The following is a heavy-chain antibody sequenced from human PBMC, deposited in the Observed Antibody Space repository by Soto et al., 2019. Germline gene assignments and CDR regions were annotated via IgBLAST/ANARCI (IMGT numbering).Heavy chain of an antibody. V-gene: IGHV3-30*18. CDR1: GFTFSSNG. J-gene: IGHJ6*02. Sequence: QVQLEQSGGGVVQPGRSLRLSCAASGFTFSSNGMHWVRQAPGKGLEWVAVISYDGSNKYYADSVKGRFTISRDNSKNTLYLQMNSLRAEDTAVYYCAKDLIGVVAATAYYYYGMDVWGQGTTVTVSS. D-gene: IGHD2-15*01. CDR3: AKDLIGVVAATAYYYYGMDV. CDR2: ISYDGSNK.